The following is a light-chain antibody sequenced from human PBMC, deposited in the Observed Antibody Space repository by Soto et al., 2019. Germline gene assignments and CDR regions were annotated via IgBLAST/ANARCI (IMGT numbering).Light chain of an antibody. CDR3: QQYSSFPWT. CDR1: QSIGSW. J-gene: IGKJ1*01. CDR2: KTS. V-gene: IGKV1-5*03. Sequence: DIPMTQSPSTLSAFVGDRVTITCRASQSIGSWLASYQQKAGKAPKRLIYKTSSLESGVPSRFSGSGSGTEFTLTISSLQPDDFATYFCQQYSSFPWTFGQGTKVEIK.